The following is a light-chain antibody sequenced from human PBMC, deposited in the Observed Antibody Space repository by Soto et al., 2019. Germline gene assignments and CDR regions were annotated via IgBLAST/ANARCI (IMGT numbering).Light chain of an antibody. CDR2: GAS. CDR3: QQYNNWPPIT. V-gene: IGKV3-15*01. CDR1: QSVNSY. Sequence: ILMTQSPATLSMSPGERATLSCSASQSVNSYLAWYQQKPGQAPRLLIYGASTRATGIPARFSGSGSGTEFTLTISSLQSEDFAVYYCQQYNNWPPITFGQGTRLEI. J-gene: IGKJ5*01.